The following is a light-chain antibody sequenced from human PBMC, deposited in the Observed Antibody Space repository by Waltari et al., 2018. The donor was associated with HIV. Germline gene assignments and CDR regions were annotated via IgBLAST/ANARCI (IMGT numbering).Light chain of an antibody. V-gene: IGKV3-15*01. CDR1: QTVSSN. J-gene: IGKJ1*01. CDR2: GAS. Sequence: EIVMTQSPATLSVSPGERATLSYRASQTVSSNLAWYQQKPGQAPRLLIHGASSRANGVPARFSGSGSGTEFTLTISSLQSEDFAAYYCQQYYKWPRTFGQGTKVEIK. CDR3: QQYYKWPRT.